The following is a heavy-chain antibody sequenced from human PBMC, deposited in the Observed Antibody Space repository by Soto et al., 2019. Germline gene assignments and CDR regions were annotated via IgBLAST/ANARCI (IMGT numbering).Heavy chain of an antibody. Sequence: EVQLLESGGGLVQPGGSLRLSCAASGFTFSSYAMSWVRQAPGKGLEWVSAISGSGGSTYYADSVKGRFTISRDNSKNTLYLQMTSLRAEDTAVYYCAKSVVVVPAAIDMHDAFDIWGQGTMVTVSS. D-gene: IGHD2-2*01. CDR3: AKSVVVVPAAIDMHDAFDI. V-gene: IGHV3-23*01. CDR1: GFTFSSYA. J-gene: IGHJ3*02. CDR2: ISGSGGST.